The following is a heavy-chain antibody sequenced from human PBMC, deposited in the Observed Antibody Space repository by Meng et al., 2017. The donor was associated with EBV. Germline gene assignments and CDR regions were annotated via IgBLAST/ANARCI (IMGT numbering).Heavy chain of an antibody. CDR2: INPNSGGT. Sequence: RLVQAGAEVKKPGASVKGLCKASGYTFNGYYMHWVRQAPGQGLEWMGRINPNSGGTNYAQKFQGRVTMTRDTSISTAYVELSRLRSDDTAVYYCARVGIAVAGTGDYWGQGTLVTVSS. J-gene: IGHJ4*02. CDR1: GYTFNGYY. V-gene: IGHV1-2*06. D-gene: IGHD6-19*01. CDR3: ARVGIAVAGTGDY.